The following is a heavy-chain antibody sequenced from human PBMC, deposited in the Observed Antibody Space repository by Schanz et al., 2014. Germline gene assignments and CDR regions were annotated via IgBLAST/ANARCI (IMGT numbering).Heavy chain of an antibody. Sequence: QVQLVQSGAEVKKPGASVKVSCKASGYTFTSYGISWVRQAPGQGLEWMGWISAQTGDTRYAQKMQGRVTMTRDVSSTTAFLELRSLRYDDTAVYYCARGGYSSGWYDRDIAHFDYWGQGTLVTVSS. D-gene: IGHD6-19*01. J-gene: IGHJ4*02. V-gene: IGHV1-18*01. CDR2: ISAQTGDT. CDR3: ARGGYSSGWYDRDIAHFDY. CDR1: GYTFTSYG.